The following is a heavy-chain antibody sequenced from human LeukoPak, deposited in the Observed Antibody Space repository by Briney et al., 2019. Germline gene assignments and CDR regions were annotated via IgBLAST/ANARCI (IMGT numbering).Heavy chain of an antibody. D-gene: IGHD1-7*01. CDR1: GGSISSYY. V-gene: IGHV4-59*08. J-gene: IGHJ5*02. Sequence: PSETLPLTCTVAGGSISSYYWGWIRQPPGKGLEWMGCVYHGGSTYYHPSRKSRVTISVDTSKSQFSLKLSPVTAADPAVYYCARSVWNYEGWWFDPWGQGTLVTVSS. CDR2: VYHGGST. CDR3: ARSVWNYEGWWFDP.